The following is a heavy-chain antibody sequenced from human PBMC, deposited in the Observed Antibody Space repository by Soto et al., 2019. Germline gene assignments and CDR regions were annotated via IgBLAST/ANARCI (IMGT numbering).Heavy chain of an antibody. CDR3: ARQTSITGTLGYFDY. CDR2: IYYSGST. J-gene: IGHJ4*02. V-gene: IGHV4-59*01. CDR1: GGSISSYY. Sequence: SETLSLTCTVSGGSISSYYWSWIRQPPGKGLEWIGYIYYSGSTNYNPSLKSRVTISEDTSKNQFSLKLSSVTAADTAVYYCARQTSITGTLGYFDYWGQGTLVTVSS. D-gene: IGHD1-20*01.